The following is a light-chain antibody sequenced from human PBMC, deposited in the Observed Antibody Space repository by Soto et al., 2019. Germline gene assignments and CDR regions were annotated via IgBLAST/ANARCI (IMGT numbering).Light chain of an antibody. CDR3: QQFGSSSFT. CDR2: GAS. V-gene: IGKV3-20*01. J-gene: IGKJ3*01. Sequence: EIMLTQSPGTLSLSPGERATLSCRASQSVSGSYVAWYQQRPGQAPRLLMSGASSRATGIPDRFSGSESGTDCTLTISRLEPEDFAVYYCQQFGSSSFTFGPGTKVDFK. CDR1: QSVSGSY.